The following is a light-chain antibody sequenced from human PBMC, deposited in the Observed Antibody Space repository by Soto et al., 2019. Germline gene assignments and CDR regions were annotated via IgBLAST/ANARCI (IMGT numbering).Light chain of an antibody. CDR3: QQYYKTPPYT. CDR2: WAS. V-gene: IGKV4-1*01. Sequence: DIVMTQSPDSLAVSLGERATINCKSSQNVLYKSNNENYLAWYQQKPGQPPKLLIYWASTRKPGVPDRFSGSGSVSDFTLTISSLQAEDVAVYYCQQYYKTPPYTFGQGTKLEI. CDR1: QNVLYKSNNENY. J-gene: IGKJ2*01.